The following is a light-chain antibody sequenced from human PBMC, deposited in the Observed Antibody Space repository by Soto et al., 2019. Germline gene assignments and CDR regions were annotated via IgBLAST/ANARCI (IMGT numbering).Light chain of an antibody. V-gene: IGKV3-15*01. CDR3: QQYSNWPLA. CDR2: GAS. Sequence: EIVLTQSPATLSVSPGESATLSCRASQSVSSSSAWYQQKPGQAPRLLIYGASTRATGIPARFSGSGSGTEFTLTISSLQSEDFAIYFCQQYSNWPLAFGQGTKVDI. CDR1: QSVSSS. J-gene: IGKJ1*01.